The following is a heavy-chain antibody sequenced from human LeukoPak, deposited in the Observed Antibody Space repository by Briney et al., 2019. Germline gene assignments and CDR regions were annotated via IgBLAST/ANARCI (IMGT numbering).Heavy chain of an antibody. D-gene: IGHD2-15*01. CDR1: GYTLTELS. V-gene: IGHV1-24*01. Sequence: ASVKVSCKVSGYTLTELSIHWVRQAPGKGLEWMGGFDPEDGETIYAQKFQGRVTMTEDTSTDTAYMELSSLRSEDTAVYYCATFGLCSGGSCYSPPPAFDIWGQGTMVTVSS. CDR3: ATFGLCSGGSCYSPPPAFDI. CDR2: FDPEDGET. J-gene: IGHJ3*02.